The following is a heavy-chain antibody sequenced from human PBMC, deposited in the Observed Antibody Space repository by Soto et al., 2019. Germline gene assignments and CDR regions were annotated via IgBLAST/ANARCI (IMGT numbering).Heavy chain of an antibody. CDR2: ISSSSSYI. CDR1: GFTFSSYS. V-gene: IGHV3-21*01. CDR3: TPVVATVQQGGYYFDY. Sequence: KPGGSLRLSCAASGFTFSSYSMNWVRQAPGKGLEWVSSISSSSSYIYYADSVKGRFTISRDNAKNSLYLQMNSLRAEDTAVYYCTPVVATVQQGGYYFDYWGQGTLVTVSS. D-gene: IGHD5-12*01. J-gene: IGHJ4*02.